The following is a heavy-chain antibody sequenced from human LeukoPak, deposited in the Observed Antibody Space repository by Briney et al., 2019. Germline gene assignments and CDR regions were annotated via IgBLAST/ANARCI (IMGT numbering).Heavy chain of an antibody. J-gene: IGHJ5*02. D-gene: IGHD3-3*01. CDR2: ISGSGGST. Sequence: GGSLRLSCAASGFTFSSYAMSWVRQAPGKGLEWVSAISGSGGSTYYADSVKGRFTISRDNSKNTLYLQMNSLRAEDTAVYYCAKVARFLEWFPPNWFDPWGQGTLVTVSS. V-gene: IGHV3-23*01. CDR1: GFTFSSYA. CDR3: AKVARFLEWFPPNWFDP.